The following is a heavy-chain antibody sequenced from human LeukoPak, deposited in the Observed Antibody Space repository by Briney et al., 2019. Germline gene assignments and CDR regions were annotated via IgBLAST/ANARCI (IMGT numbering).Heavy chain of an antibody. Sequence: PGGSLRLSCAASGFTFSSYGMHWVRQAPGKGLEWVAVISYDGSNKYYADSVKGRFTISRDNSKNTLYLRMNSLRAEDTAVYYCAKDRPFLASWGQGTTVTVSS. CDR3: AKDRPFLAS. J-gene: IGHJ6*02. CDR1: GFTFSSYG. D-gene: IGHD3-3*01. CDR2: ISYDGSNK. V-gene: IGHV3-30*18.